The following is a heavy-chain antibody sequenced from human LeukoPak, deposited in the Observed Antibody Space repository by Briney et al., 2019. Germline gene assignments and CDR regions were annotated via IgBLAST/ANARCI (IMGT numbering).Heavy chain of an antibody. CDR1: GFTFSSYG. D-gene: IGHD5-12*01. Sequence: GGSLRLSCAASGFTFSSYGMHWVRQAPGKGLEWVAFIRYDGSSNYYADSVKGRFTVSRVNSMNTLFLQMNSLRAEDTAVYYCAKDRIDYGGYEKPDYWGQGTLVTVSS. J-gene: IGHJ4*02. CDR2: IRYDGSSN. CDR3: AKDRIDYGGYEKPDY. V-gene: IGHV3-30*02.